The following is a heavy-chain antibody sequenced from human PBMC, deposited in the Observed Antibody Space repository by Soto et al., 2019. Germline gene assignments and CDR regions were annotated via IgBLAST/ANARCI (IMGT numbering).Heavy chain of an antibody. D-gene: IGHD3-16*01. CDR2: ISSSSSYI. Sequence: GGSLRLSCAASGFTFSSYSMNWVRQAPGKGLEWVSSISSSSSYIYYADSVKGRFTISRDNAKNSLYLQMNSLGAEDTAVYYCARQIMTVGDYYYYMAVWGKGTTVTVSS. CDR1: GFTFSSYS. J-gene: IGHJ6*03. V-gene: IGHV3-21*01. CDR3: ARQIMTVGDYYYYMAV.